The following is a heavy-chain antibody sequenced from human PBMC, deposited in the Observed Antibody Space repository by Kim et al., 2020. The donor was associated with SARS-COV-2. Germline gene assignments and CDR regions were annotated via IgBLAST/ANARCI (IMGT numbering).Heavy chain of an antibody. CDR3: ARGEKLFVY. V-gene: IGHV4-4*07. CDR2: IYSSGST. CDR1: GGSLNSYY. J-gene: IGHJ4*02. Sequence: SETLSLTCTVSGGSLNSYYWSWIRQPAGKGLEWIGRIYSSGSTNYNPSLNSRVTMSLDTSKNQFSLKLTSVTAADTAVYYCARGEKLFVYWGQGTPVTV.